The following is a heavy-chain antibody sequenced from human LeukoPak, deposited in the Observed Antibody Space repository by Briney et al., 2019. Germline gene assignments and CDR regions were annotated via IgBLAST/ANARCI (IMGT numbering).Heavy chain of an antibody. D-gene: IGHD6-19*01. CDR3: ARDTGIAVAGTVEN. V-gene: IGHV4-61*02. CDR2: IYTSGST. CDR1: GGSLSSGSYY. J-gene: IGHJ4*02. Sequence: PSQTLSLTCTVSGGSLSSGSYYWSWIRQPAGKGLEWIGRIYTSGSTNYNPSLKSRVTISVDTSKNQFSLKLSSVTAADTAVYYCARDTGIAVAGTVENWGQGTLVTVSS.